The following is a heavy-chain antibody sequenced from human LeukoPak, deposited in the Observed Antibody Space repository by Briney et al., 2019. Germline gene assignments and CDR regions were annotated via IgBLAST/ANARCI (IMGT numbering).Heavy chain of an antibody. V-gene: IGHV1-18*01. Sequence: ASVKVSCKASGYTFTSYGISWVRQAPGQGLEWMGWISAYNGNTNYAQKLQGRVTMTRDMSTSTVYMELSSLRSEDTAVYYCARATWNPLSFWFDPWGQGTLVTVSS. D-gene: IGHD1-1*01. CDR3: ARATWNPLSFWFDP. CDR1: GYTFTSYG. CDR2: ISAYNGNT. J-gene: IGHJ5*02.